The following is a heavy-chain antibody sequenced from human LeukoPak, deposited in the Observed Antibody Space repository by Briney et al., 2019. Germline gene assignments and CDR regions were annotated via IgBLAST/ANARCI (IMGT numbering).Heavy chain of an antibody. Sequence: ASVKVSCTASGYTFTGYYMHWVRQAPGQGLEWMGWINPNSGGTNYAQKFQGRVTMTRDTSISTAYMELSRLRSDDTAVYYCARRSGSYFDAFDIWGQGTMVTVSS. CDR2: INPNSGGT. CDR1: GYTFTGYY. D-gene: IGHD3-10*01. V-gene: IGHV1-2*02. CDR3: ARRSGSYFDAFDI. J-gene: IGHJ3*02.